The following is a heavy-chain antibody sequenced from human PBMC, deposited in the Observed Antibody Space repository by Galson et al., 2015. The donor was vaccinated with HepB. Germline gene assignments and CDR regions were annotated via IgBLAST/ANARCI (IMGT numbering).Heavy chain of an antibody. CDR3: ARVEEGLEYSSSFDY. Sequence: SLRLSCAASGFTFSSYGMHWVRQAPGKGLEWVAVISYDGSNKYYADSVKGRFTISRDNSKNTLYLQMNSLRAEDPAVYYCARVEEGLEYSSSFDYWGQGTLVTVSS. CDR1: GFTFSSYG. V-gene: IGHV3-30*03. J-gene: IGHJ4*02. CDR2: ISYDGSNK. D-gene: IGHD6-6*01.